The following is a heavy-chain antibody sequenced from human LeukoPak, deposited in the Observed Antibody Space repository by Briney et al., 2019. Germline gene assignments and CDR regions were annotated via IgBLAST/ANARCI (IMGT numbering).Heavy chain of an antibody. CDR2: IRSKPYGGTT. J-gene: IGHJ4*02. V-gene: IGHV3-49*04. D-gene: IGHD3-22*01. Sequence: GGSLRLSCTPSGFTFGDYAMSWVRQAPGEGLEWVGFIRSKPYGGTTEYAASVQGRFTISRDDSKSIAYLQMNSLKTEDTAVYYCTRDYYDSSGSPIDYWGQGTLVTVSS. CDR3: TRDYYDSSGSPIDY. CDR1: GFTFGDYA.